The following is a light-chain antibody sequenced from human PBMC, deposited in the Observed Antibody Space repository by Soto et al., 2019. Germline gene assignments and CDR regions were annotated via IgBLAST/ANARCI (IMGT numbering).Light chain of an antibody. CDR3: RTWDSSLSAGV. CDR2: DNN. CDR1: SSNIEHNY. J-gene: IGLJ2*01. V-gene: IGLV1-51*01. Sequence: QSVLTQPPSVSAAPGQKVTISCSGSSSNIEHNYVSWYQQLPGTAPKLLIYDNNKRPSGIPDRFSGSKSGTSATLGITGLQTGDEADYYCRTWDSSLSAGVFGGGTKLTVL.